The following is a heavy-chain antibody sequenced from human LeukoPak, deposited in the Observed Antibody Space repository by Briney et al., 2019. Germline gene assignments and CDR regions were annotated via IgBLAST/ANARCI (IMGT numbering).Heavy chain of an antibody. CDR2: IYYSGST. J-gene: IGHJ4*02. Sequence: SETLSLTCTVSGGSISSLSWSWIRQPPGKGLEWSGYIYYSGSTHYNPSLKSRVTISVDTSKNQFSLKLSSVTAADTAVYYCAREGPYYYDSSGYYRYFDYWGQGTLVTVSS. V-gene: IGHV4-59*11. D-gene: IGHD3-22*01. CDR1: GGSISSLS. CDR3: AREGPYYYDSSGYYRYFDY.